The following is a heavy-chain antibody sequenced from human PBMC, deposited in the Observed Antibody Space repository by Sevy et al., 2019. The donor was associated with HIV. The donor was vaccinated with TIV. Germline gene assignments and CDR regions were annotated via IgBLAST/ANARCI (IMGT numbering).Heavy chain of an antibody. D-gene: IGHD1-26*01. J-gene: IGHJ1*01. CDR1: GFICSNFA. V-gene: IGHV3-30*04. CDR3: ARGENDDEFFQY. CDR2: TSYDGSHK. Sequence: GGSLRLSCTVSGFICSNFAMHWVRQAPGKGLEWVAVTSYDGSHKYYADSVKGRFIVSRDNSRNILSLEMRSLTRDDTAVYYCARGENDDEFFQYWGQGTLVTVSS.